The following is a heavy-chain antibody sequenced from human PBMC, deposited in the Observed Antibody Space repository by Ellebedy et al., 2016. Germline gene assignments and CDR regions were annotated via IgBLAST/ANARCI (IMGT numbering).Heavy chain of an antibody. Sequence: GGSLRLSXAASGFTFSSYGMHWVRQAPGKGLEWVAVISYDGSNKYYADSVKGRFTISRDNSKNTLYLQMNSLRAEDTAVYYCAKDRDSSWYGDYYYGMDVWGQGTTVTVSS. CDR3: AKDRDSSWYGDYYYGMDV. J-gene: IGHJ6*02. CDR2: ISYDGSNK. CDR1: GFTFSSYG. D-gene: IGHD6-13*01. V-gene: IGHV3-30*18.